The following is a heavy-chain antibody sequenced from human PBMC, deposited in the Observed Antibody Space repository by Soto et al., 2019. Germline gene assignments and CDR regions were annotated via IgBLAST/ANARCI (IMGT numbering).Heavy chain of an antibody. CDR1: GYTFTTYG. CDR2: INTHNGNT. CDR3: TREGSAPYYYYGMDA. V-gene: IGHV1-18*01. D-gene: IGHD3-10*01. J-gene: IGHJ6*02. Sequence: ASVKVSCKASGYTFTTYGISWVRQAPGQGLEWMGWINTHNGNTNYAQNLQGRVIMTADTSTSTAYTELRSLRSDDTAVYYCTREGSAPYYYYGMDAWGQGITVTVSS.